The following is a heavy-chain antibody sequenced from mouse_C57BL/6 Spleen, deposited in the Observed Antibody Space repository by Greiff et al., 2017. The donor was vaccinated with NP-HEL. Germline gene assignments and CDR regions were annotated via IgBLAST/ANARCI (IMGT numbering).Heavy chain of an antibody. CDR3: ARLGIYYYGSSPHYFDY. J-gene: IGHJ2*01. Sequence: VQLVESGAELVKPGASVKMSCKASGYTFTSYWITWVKQRPGQGLEWIGDIYPGSGSTNYNDKFKSKATLTVDTSSSTAYMQLSSLTSEDSAVYYCARLGIYYYGSSPHYFDYWGQGTTLTVSS. CDR2: IYPGSGST. CDR1: GYTFTSYW. V-gene: IGHV1-55*01. D-gene: IGHD1-1*01.